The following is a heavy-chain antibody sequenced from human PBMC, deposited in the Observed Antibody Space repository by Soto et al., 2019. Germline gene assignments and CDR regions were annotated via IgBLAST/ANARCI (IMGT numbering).Heavy chain of an antibody. J-gene: IGHJ6*02. V-gene: IGHV1-69*01. Sequence: QVQLVQSGAEVKKPGSSVKVSCKASGGTVSSYAISWVRQAPGQGLEWMGGIIPIFGTANYAQKFQGRVTITADESTSTAYMELSSLRSEDTAVYYCARDLGDTAIRPYYYGMDVWGQGTTVTVSS. CDR3: ARDLGDTAIRPYYYGMDV. CDR2: IIPIFGTA. CDR1: GGTVSSYA. D-gene: IGHD5-18*01.